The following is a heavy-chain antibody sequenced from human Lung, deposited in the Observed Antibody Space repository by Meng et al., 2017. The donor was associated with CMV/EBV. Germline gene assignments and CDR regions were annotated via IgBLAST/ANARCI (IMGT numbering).Heavy chain of an antibody. CDR3: ARVLTAHHYYGMDV. V-gene: IGHV3-53*01. Sequence: GESXKISCAASGFTVSSNSMNWVRQAPGKGLEWVSLIYSGGGTYYADSVKGRFTISRDNFKNTLYLQMNSLRAEDTAVYYCARVLTAHHYYGMDVWGQGTTVTGAS. D-gene: IGHD5-18*01. J-gene: IGHJ6*02. CDR1: GFTVSSNS. CDR2: IYSGGGT.